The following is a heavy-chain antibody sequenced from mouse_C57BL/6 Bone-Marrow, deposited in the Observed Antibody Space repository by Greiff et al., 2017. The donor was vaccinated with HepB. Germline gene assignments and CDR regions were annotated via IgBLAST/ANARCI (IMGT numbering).Heavy chain of an antibody. J-gene: IGHJ3*01. D-gene: IGHD1-1*01. V-gene: IGHV5-6*01. CDR2: VSSGGSYT. Sequence: EVQLVESGGDLVKPGGSLKLSCAASGFTFSSYGMSWVRHPPDKRLEWVATVSSGGSYTYYPDSVKGRFTISRDNAKNTLYLQMSSLKSEDTAMYYCAREENYYGSRWFAYWGQGTLVTVSA. CDR1: GFTFSSYG. CDR3: AREENYYGSRWFAY.